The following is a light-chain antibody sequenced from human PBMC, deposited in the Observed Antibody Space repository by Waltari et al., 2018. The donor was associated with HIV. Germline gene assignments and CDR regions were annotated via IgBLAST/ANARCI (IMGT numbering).Light chain of an antibody. CDR3: QQRSNWLT. J-gene: IGKJ4*01. CDR1: QSVSNY. CDR2: AAS. Sequence: EIVLTQSPATLSLSPGERATLSCRTSQSVSNYLAWHQQKPGQAPRLLIYAASSRATGIPAMFSGSGSGTDFTLTISSLEPEDFAVYYCQQRSNWLTFGGGTKVEIK. V-gene: IGKV3-11*01.